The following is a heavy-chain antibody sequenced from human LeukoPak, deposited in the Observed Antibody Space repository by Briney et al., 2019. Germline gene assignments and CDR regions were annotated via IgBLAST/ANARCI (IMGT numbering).Heavy chain of an antibody. V-gene: IGHV4-39*01. CDR2: FYYSGST. CDR3: ARGRRDGYNLEYFDK. D-gene: IGHD5-24*01. Sequence: SETLSLTCTVSGGSISSGSYYWGWIRQPPGKGLQWIGSFYYSGSTYYNPSLKSRVTIYVDTSKNQFSLKLSSVTAADTAVYYCARGRRDGYNLEYFDKWGQGTLVTVSS. J-gene: IGHJ4*02. CDR1: GGSISSGSYY.